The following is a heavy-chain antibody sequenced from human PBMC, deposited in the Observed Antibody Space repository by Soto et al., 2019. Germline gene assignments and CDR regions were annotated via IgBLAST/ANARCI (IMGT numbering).Heavy chain of an antibody. D-gene: IGHD3-3*01. V-gene: IGHV3-30-3*01. J-gene: IGHJ6*02. CDR2: ISYDGSNK. CDR1: GFTFSSYA. Sequence: GGSLRLSCAASGFTFSSYAMHWVRQAPGKGLEWVAVISYDGSNKYYADSVKGRFTISRDNSKNTLYLQMNSLRAEDTAVYYCARDRVRSTSPHYYYYGMDVWGQGTTVTVSS. CDR3: ARDRVRSTSPHYYYYGMDV.